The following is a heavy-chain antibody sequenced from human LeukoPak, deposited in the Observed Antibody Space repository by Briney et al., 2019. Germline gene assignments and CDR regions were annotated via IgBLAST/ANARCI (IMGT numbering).Heavy chain of an antibody. J-gene: IGHJ4*02. V-gene: IGHV3-48*04. Sequence: GGSLRLSCAASGFTFSSYSMNWVRQAPGKGLEWVSYISSSSSTIYYADSVKGRFTISRDNAKNSLYLQMNSLRAEDTAVYYCAREEEGYYDSSGYYYGDYWGQGTLVTVSS. CDR2: ISSSSSTI. CDR3: AREEEGYYDSSGYYYGDY. D-gene: IGHD3-22*01. CDR1: GFTFSSYS.